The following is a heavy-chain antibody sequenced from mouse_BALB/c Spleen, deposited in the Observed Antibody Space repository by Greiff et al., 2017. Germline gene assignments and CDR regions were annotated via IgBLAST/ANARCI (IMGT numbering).Heavy chain of an antibody. CDR3: ARGYYGSRGALDY. CDR2: ISNLAYSI. D-gene: IGHD1-1*01. Sequence: EVMLVESGGGLVQPGGSRKLSCAASGFTFSDYGMAWVRQAPGKGPEWVAFISNLAYSIYYADTVTGRFTISRENAKNTLYLEMSSLRSEDTAMYYCARGYYGSRGALDYWGQGTTLTVSS. CDR1: GFTFSDYG. J-gene: IGHJ2*01. V-gene: IGHV5-15*02.